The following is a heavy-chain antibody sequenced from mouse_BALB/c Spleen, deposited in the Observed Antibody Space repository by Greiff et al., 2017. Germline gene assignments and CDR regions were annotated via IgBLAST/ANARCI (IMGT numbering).Heavy chain of an antibody. Sequence: QVQLKESAAELARPGASVKMSCKASGYTFTSYTMHWVKQRPGQGLEWIGYINPSSGYTEYNQKFKDKTTLTADKSSSTAYMQLSSLTSEDSAVYYCARDSSGSSFAYWGQGTLVTVSA. CDR2: INPSSGYT. D-gene: IGHD1-1*01. CDR1: GYTFTSYT. V-gene: IGHV1-4*02. J-gene: IGHJ3*01. CDR3: ARDSSGSSFAY.